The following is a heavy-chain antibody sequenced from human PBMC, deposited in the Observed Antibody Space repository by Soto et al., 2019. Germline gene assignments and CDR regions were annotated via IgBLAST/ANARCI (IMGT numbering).Heavy chain of an antibody. J-gene: IGHJ4*02. Sequence: QLQLQESGPGLVKPSETLSLTCTVSGGSISSSSYYWGWIRQPPGKGLEWIGSIYYSGSTYYNPSLKSRVTISVDTSKNQFSLKLSSVTAADTAVYYCARLGELMVRGVIIRNFDYWGQGTLVTVSS. V-gene: IGHV4-39*01. D-gene: IGHD3-10*01. CDR1: GGSISSSSYY. CDR3: ARLGELMVRGVIIRNFDY. CDR2: IYYSGST.